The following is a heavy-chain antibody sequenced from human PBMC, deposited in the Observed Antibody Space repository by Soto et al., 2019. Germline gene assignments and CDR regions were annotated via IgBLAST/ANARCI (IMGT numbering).Heavy chain of an antibody. J-gene: IGHJ6*02. D-gene: IGHD2-2*01. Sequence: GASVKLSCKASGGSFSSYAISLVRQAPGQGLEWMGGIIPIFGTANYAQKFQGRVTITADESTSTAYMELSSLRSEDTAMYYCAIRPDIVVVPAARSRPYYYYGMDVWGQGTTVTVSS. CDR3: AIRPDIVVVPAARSRPYYYYGMDV. CDR2: IIPIFGTA. V-gene: IGHV1-69*13. CDR1: GGSFSSYA.